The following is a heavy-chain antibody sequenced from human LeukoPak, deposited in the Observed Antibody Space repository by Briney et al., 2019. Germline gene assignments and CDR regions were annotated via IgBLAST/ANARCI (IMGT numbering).Heavy chain of an antibody. Sequence: GESLKISCKGSGYSFTSYWIGWVRQMPGKGLEWMGIIYPGDSDTRYSPSFQGQVTISADKSFSTAYLQWSSLKASDTAMYYCARHRRIAAAGTTSDLDYWGQGTLVTVSS. CDR2: IYPGDSDT. CDR1: GYSFTSYW. J-gene: IGHJ4*02. CDR3: ARHRRIAAAGTTSDLDY. V-gene: IGHV5-51*01. D-gene: IGHD6-13*01.